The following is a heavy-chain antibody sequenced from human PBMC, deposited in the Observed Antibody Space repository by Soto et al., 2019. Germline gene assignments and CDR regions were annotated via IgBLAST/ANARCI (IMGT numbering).Heavy chain of an antibody. V-gene: IGHV4-59*11. CDR3: ARADPAASVGY. CDR1: GGSISSHY. CDR2: ISYSGST. D-gene: IGHD2-2*01. Sequence: SETLSLTCTVSGGSISSHYWTWLRQSPGKGLEWIGYISYSGSTYYHPSLNSRVSISADTSKIQFSLRLNSMISADTAVYYFARADPAASVGYWGQGTLV. J-gene: IGHJ4*02.